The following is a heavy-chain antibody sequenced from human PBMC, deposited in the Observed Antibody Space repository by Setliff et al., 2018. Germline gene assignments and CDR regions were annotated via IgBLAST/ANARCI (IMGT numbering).Heavy chain of an antibody. CDR1: GGSISSYY. J-gene: IGHJ5*02. Sequence: SETLSLTCTVSGGSISSYYWSWIRQPPGKGLAWIGYIYSSGSTNYNPSLKSRVTISVDTSKNQLSLKLSAGTAAATAVYYCARDQGYCGSASCYAQLWFDPWGQGTLVTVSS. CDR3: ARDQGYCGSASCYAQLWFDP. D-gene: IGHD2-2*01. V-gene: IGHV4-4*08. CDR2: IYSSGST.